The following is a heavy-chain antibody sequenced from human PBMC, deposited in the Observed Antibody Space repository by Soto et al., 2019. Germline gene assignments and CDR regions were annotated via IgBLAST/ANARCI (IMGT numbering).Heavy chain of an antibody. CDR1: GGSITNYY. J-gene: IGHJ4*02. V-gene: IGHV4-4*07. CDR3: ARETCYGGSCYAFFDY. D-gene: IGHD2-15*01. Sequence: ETLSLTCSVSGGSITNYYWDWIRQPAGKGLEWIGRIYSSGSTNYNPSLQSRVTMSVDTSNYQFSLRLSSVTAADTAVYYCARETCYGGSCYAFFDYWGQGILVTVSS. CDR2: IYSSGST.